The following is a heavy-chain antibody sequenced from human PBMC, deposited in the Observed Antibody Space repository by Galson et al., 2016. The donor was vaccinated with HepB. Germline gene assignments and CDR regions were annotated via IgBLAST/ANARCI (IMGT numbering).Heavy chain of an antibody. J-gene: IGHJ4*02. CDR2: ILSKKDGGTA. V-gene: IGHV3-15*07. D-gene: IGHD3-16*02. CDR1: AGFNFNNAW. Sequence: SLRLSCAAAAGFNFNNAWMNWVRQAPGKGPEWGARILSKKDGGTADYTASVKDRFIISRDDSENKLYLQMNSLKIEDTAVYYCADFYHWGSYPPWGQGTLVTVSS. CDR3: ADFYHWGSYPP.